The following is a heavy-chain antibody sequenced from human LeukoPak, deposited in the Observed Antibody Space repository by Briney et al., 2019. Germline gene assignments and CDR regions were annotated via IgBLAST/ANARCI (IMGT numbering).Heavy chain of an antibody. D-gene: IGHD3-10*01. Sequence: SGGSLRLSCAASGFTFSGSAMHWVRQASGKGLEWVGRIRSKANSYAKAYAASVKGRFTISRDDSKNTAYLQMNSLKTEDTAVYYCTSRDYGSGSTGSMVVWGQGTTVSVSS. V-gene: IGHV3-73*01. J-gene: IGHJ6*02. CDR1: GFTFSGSA. CDR2: IRSKANSYAK. CDR3: TSRDYGSGSTGSMVV.